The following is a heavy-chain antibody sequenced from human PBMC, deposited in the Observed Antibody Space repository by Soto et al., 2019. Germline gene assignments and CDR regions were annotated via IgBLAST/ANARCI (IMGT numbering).Heavy chain of an antibody. Sequence: SVKVSCKASGGTFSSYTISWVRQAPGQGLEWMGRIIPILGIANYAQKFQGRVTITADKSTSTAYMELSSLRSEDTAVYYCARDLAVAGSYDYWGQGTLVTVSS. CDR3: ARDLAVAGSYDY. CDR1: GGTFSSYT. J-gene: IGHJ4*02. CDR2: IIPILGIA. V-gene: IGHV1-69*04. D-gene: IGHD6-19*01.